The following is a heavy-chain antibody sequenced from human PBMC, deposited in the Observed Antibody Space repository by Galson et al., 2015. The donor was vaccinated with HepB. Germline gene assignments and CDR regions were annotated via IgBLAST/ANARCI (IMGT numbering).Heavy chain of an antibody. V-gene: IGHV4-34*01. CDR2: INHSGST. CDR3: ARDPGELYDSSGDEWPMSAFDI. CDR1: GGSFSGYY. J-gene: IGHJ3*02. D-gene: IGHD3-22*01. Sequence: SETLSLTCAVYGGSFSGYYWSWIRQPPGKGLEWIGEINHSGSTNYNPSLKSRVTISVDTSKNQFSLKLSSVTAADTAVYYCARDPGELYDSSGDEWPMSAFDIWGQGTMVTVSS.